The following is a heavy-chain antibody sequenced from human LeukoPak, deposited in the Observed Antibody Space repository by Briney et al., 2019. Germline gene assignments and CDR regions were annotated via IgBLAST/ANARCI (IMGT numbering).Heavy chain of an antibody. Sequence: PSETLSLTCTVSGGSISSSSYYWGWIRQPPGQGLEWIGSVFYSGSSYYNPSLKSRVTISVDTSKNQFSLKLSSVTAADTAVFYCARRTGMWFDAFDIWGQGTMVTVSS. CDR2: VFYSGSS. CDR3: ARRTGMWFDAFDI. D-gene: IGHD3/OR15-3a*01. V-gene: IGHV4-39*01. CDR1: GGSISSSSYY. J-gene: IGHJ3*02.